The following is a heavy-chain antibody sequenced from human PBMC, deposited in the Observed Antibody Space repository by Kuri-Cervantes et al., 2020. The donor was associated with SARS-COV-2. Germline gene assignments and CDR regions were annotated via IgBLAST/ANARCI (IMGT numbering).Heavy chain of an antibody. CDR1: GGSFSGYY. V-gene: IGHV4-34*01. CDR2: IYYSGST. J-gene: IGHJ4*02. D-gene: IGHD4-17*01. Sequence: SETLSLTCAVYGGSFSGYYWSWIRQPPGKGLEWIGSIYYSGSTYCNPSLKSRVTISVDTSKNQFSLKLSSVTAADTAVYYCARLPATVTPHYWGQGTLVTVSS. CDR3: ARLPATVTPHY.